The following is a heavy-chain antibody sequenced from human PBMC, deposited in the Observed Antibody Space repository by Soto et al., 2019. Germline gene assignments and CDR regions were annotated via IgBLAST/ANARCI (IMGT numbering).Heavy chain of an antibody. CDR2: ISYDGSNK. Sequence: GGSLRLSCAASGFTFSSYGMHWVRQAPGKGLEWVAVISYDGSNKYYADSVKGRFTISRDNSKNTLYLQMNSLRAEDTAVYYCAKGGRNDILTGPYYYYYGMDVWGQGTTVTVSS. CDR3: AKGGRNDILTGPYYYYYGMDV. CDR1: GFTFSSYG. J-gene: IGHJ6*02. V-gene: IGHV3-30*18. D-gene: IGHD3-9*01.